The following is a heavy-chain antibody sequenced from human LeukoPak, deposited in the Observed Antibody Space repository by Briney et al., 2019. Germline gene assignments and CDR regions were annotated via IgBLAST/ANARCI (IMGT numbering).Heavy chain of an antibody. CDR1: GASISSYY. CDR3: ARVRTPTGAFDI. D-gene: IGHD1-14*01. Sequence: SETLSLTCTVSGASISSYYWSWIRQPPGKGLEWIGYIYYSGSTNYNPSLKSRVTISVDTSKNQFSLKLSSVTAADTAVYYCARVRTPTGAFDIWGQGTMVTVSS. J-gene: IGHJ3*02. CDR2: IYYSGST. V-gene: IGHV4-59*01.